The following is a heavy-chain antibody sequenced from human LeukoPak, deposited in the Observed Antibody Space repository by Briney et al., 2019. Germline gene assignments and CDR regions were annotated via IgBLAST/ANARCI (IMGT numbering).Heavy chain of an antibody. CDR2: ISSSGSTI. D-gene: IGHD3-9*01. Sequence: GGSLRLSCAASEFTFSSYEMNWIRQAPGKGLEWVSYISSSGSTIYYADSVKGRFTISRDNAKNSLYLQMNNLRVEDTAVYYCARAPTKFRRDWFDPWGQGTLVTVSP. J-gene: IGHJ5*02. CDR3: ARAPTKFRRDWFDP. CDR1: EFTFSSYE. V-gene: IGHV3-48*03.